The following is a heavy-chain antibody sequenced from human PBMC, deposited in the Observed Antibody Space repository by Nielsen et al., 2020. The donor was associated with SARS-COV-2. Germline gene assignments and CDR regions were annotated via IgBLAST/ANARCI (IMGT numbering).Heavy chain of an antibody. Sequence: GGSLRLSCAASGFTFNDSTIYWVRQASGKGLEWVGRIQGKAKNYATAYGASVKGRFSVSRDDSQHTAYLHINGLRSEDTAVYYCSRTVPGAPSYSFDIWGQGTVVTVSS. CDR2: IQGKAKNYAT. J-gene: IGHJ3*02. CDR1: GFTFNDST. V-gene: IGHV3-73*01. CDR3: SRTVPGAPSYSFDI. D-gene: IGHD3-10*01.